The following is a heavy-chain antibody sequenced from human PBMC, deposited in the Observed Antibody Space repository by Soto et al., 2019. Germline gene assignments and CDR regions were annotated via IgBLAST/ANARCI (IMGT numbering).Heavy chain of an antibody. CDR2: MNPNSGNT. Sequence: ASVKVSCTASGYTFASYDSNWVRQATGQGLEWMGWMNPNSGNTGYAQKFQGRVTMTRNTSISTAYMELSSLRSEDTAVYYCARTHWYSSSFDAFDIWGQGTMVTVSS. CDR3: ARTHWYSSSFDAFDI. V-gene: IGHV1-8*01. J-gene: IGHJ3*02. CDR1: GYTFASYD. D-gene: IGHD6-13*01.